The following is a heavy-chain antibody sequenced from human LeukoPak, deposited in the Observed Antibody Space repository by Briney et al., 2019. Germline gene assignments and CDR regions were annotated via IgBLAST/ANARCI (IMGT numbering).Heavy chain of an antibody. D-gene: IGHD3-22*01. CDR1: VYTFTSYY. CDR2: INPSGGST. CDR3: ARSGVPRYYYDSSGYPDY. V-gene: IGHV1-46*01. J-gene: IGHJ4*02. Sequence: ASVKVSCKASVYTFTSYYMHWVRQAPGQGLEWMGIINPSGGSTSYAQKFQGRVTMTRDISTSTVYMELSSLRSEDTAVYYCARSGVPRYYYDSSGYPDYWGQGALVTVSS.